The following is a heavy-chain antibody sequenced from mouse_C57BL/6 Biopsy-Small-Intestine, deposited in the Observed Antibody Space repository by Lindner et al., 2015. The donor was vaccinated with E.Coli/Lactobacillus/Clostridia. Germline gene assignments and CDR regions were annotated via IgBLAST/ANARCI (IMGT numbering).Heavy chain of an antibody. CDR2: ISDGGSYT. V-gene: IGHV5-4*01. D-gene: IGHD1-1*01. Sequence: VQLQESGGGLVKPGGSLKLSCAASGFTFSSYAMSWVRQTPEKRLEWVATISDGGSYTYCPDNVKGRFTISRDNAKNNLYLQMSHLKSEDTATYYCARGSSSYLHWYFDVWGTGTTVTVSS. CDR1: GFTFSSYA. J-gene: IGHJ1*03. CDR3: ARGSSSYLHWYFDV.